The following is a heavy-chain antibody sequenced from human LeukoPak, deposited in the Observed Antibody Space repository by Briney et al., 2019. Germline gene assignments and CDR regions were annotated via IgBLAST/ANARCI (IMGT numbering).Heavy chain of an antibody. J-gene: IGHJ6*02. V-gene: IGHV3-48*03. Sequence: PGGSLRLSCAASGLTFSNCDMNWVRQAPGKGLGWLSYISSSGDTIYHADSVKGRFTISRDNARNSLYLQMNSLRAEDTAVYYCASNYYYYYGMDVWGQGTTVTVSS. CDR2: ISSSGDTI. CDR1: GLTFSNCD. CDR3: ASNYYYYYGMDV.